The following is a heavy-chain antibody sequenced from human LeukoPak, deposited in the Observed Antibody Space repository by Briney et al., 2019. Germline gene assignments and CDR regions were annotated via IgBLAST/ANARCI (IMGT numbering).Heavy chain of an antibody. Sequence: KPSETLSLTCTVSGGSISSGGDYWSWIRQHPGKGLEWIGYIYYSGSTYYNPSLKSRVTISVDTSKNQFSLKLSSVTAADTAVYYCARCGKDGDYVQNWGQGTLVTVSS. J-gene: IGHJ4*02. V-gene: IGHV4-31*03. CDR2: IYYSGST. CDR3: ARCGKDGDYVQN. D-gene: IGHD4-17*01. CDR1: GGSISSGGDY.